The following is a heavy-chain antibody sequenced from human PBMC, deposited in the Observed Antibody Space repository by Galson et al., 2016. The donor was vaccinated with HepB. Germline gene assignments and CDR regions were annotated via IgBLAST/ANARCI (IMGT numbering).Heavy chain of an antibody. CDR1: GGSISNDDYS. J-gene: IGHJ5*02. Sequence: LSLTCAVSGGSISNDDYSWSWIRQPPGKGLEWIGYIYHSGSTYYNPSLKSRVTISVDRSKNQFPLKLSSVTAANTAVYHSASGPRGDYFNNWFHPWGQGTLVTVSS. V-gene: IGHV4-30-2*01. CDR2: IYHSGST. D-gene: IGHD4-17*01. CDR3: ASGPRGDYFNNWFHP.